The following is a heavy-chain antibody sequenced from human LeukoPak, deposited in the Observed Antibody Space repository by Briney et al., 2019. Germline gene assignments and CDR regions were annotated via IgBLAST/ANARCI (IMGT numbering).Heavy chain of an antibody. CDR1: GYSFISHW. CDR2: IYPGDSDT. J-gene: IGHJ2*01. CDR3: ARHQRIGTMTYFDL. V-gene: IGHV5-51*01. D-gene: IGHD3-22*01. Sequence: GESLEISCKGSGYSFISHWIGWVRQMPGKGLEWMGLIYPGDSDTTYSPSFQGQVAISADKSISTAYLQWSSLKASDTATYYCARHQRIGTMTYFDLWGRGTLVTVSS.